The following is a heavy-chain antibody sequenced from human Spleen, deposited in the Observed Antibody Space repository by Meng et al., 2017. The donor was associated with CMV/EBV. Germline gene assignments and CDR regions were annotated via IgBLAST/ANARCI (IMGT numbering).Heavy chain of an antibody. CDR2: TCYRSKCYD. V-gene: IGHV6-1*01. D-gene: IGHD6-6*01. J-gene: IGHJ4*02. CDR3: ARGSRAAPPDY. CDR1: GDSVSSNSFA. Sequence: AGPGLVKPSRTLSRTWATPGDSVSSNSFAWNWIRQSPSRRVEWLGRTCYRSKCYDDYAVSGKSRITLFPDTSKNQFSMQLNHVTPEDTAVYCCARGSRAAPPDYWGQGTLVTVSS.